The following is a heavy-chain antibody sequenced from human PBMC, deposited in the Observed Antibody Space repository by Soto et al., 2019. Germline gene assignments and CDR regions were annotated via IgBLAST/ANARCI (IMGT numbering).Heavy chain of an antibody. Sequence: PSETLSLTCTVSGGSXSSGDYYWSGIRQPPGKGLEWIGYIYYSGSTYYNPSLKSRVTISVDTSKNQFSLKLSSVTAADTAVYYCARGYTAMVIGWDWFDPWGQGTLVTVSS. CDR1: GGSXSSGDYY. V-gene: IGHV4-30-4*01. D-gene: IGHD5-18*01. CDR2: IYYSGST. CDR3: ARGYTAMVIGWDWFDP. J-gene: IGHJ5*02.